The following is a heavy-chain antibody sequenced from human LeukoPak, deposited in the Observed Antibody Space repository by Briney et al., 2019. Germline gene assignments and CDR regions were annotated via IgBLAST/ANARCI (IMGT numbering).Heavy chain of an antibody. CDR2: IIPIFGIA. J-gene: IGHJ5*02. V-gene: IGHV1-69*04. Sequence: SVKVSFKASGGTFSIYAISWVRQAPGQGHEWMGRIIPIFGIANYAQKFQGRVTITADKSTSTAYMELSSLRSEDTAVYYCAREAPHYGDLNRFDPWGQGTLVTVSS. CDR1: GGTFSIYA. D-gene: IGHD4-17*01. CDR3: AREAPHYGDLNRFDP.